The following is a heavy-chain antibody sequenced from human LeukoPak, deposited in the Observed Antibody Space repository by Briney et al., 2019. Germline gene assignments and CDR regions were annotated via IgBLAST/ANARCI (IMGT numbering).Heavy chain of an antibody. J-gene: IGHJ4*02. CDR2: ISYDGSNK. CDR1: GFTFSSYA. V-gene: IGHV3-30-3*01. D-gene: IGHD1-14*01. CDR3: ARGSPLGNPFDY. Sequence: GRSLRLSCAASGFTFSSYAMHWVRQAPGKGLEWVAVISYDGSNKYYADSVKGRFTISRDNAKNSLYLQMNSLRAEDTAVYYCARGSPLGNPFDYWGQGTLVTVSS.